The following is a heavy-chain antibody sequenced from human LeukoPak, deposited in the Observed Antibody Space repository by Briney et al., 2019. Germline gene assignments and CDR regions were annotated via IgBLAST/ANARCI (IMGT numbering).Heavy chain of an antibody. V-gene: IGHV4-59*01. CDR1: GGSISSYY. J-gene: IGHJ4*02. D-gene: IGHD6-19*01. CDR3: ARTSSGSYYFDY. Sequence: SGTLSLTCTVSGGSISSYYWNWIRQPPGKGLEWIGFIYYSGSTNYNPSLKSRVTISVDTSKNQFSLKLSSVTAADTAVYYCARTSSGSYYFDYWGQGTLVTVSS. CDR2: IYYSGST.